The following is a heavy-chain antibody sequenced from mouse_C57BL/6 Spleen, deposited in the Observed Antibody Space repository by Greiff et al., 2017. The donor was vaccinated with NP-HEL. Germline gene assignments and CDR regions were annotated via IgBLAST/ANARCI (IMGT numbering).Heavy chain of an antibody. D-gene: IGHD2-10*01. Sequence: EVKLMESGEGLVKPGGSLKLSCAASGFTFSSYAMSWVRQTPEKRLEWVAYISSGGDYIYYADTVKGRFTISRDNARNTLYLQMSSLKSEDTAMYYCTRDTGAYRGYAMDYWGQGTSVTVSS. J-gene: IGHJ4*01. CDR1: GFTFSSYA. V-gene: IGHV5-9-1*02. CDR2: ISSGGDYI. CDR3: TRDTGAYRGYAMDY.